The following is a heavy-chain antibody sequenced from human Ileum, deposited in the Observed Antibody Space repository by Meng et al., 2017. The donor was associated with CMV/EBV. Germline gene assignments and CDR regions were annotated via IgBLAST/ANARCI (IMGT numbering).Heavy chain of an antibody. Sequence: GGSLRLSCAASGFTFSAYGIHWVRQTPAKGLEWVAFIRYDGSEKYYRDSMRGRFRISRDNSENTVYLQMDSLRPEDTALYYCAKVRGAPLVSYFYGMDVWGQGTAVTVSS. D-gene: IGHD6-6*01. CDR2: IRYDGSEK. V-gene: IGHV3-30*02. CDR3: AKVRGAPLVSYFYGMDV. J-gene: IGHJ6*02. CDR1: GFTFSAYG.